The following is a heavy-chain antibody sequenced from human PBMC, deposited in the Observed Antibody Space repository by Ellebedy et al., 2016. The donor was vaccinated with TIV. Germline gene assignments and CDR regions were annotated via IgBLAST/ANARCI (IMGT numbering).Heavy chain of an antibody. J-gene: IGHJ4*02. CDR2: ISGSGGST. CDR1: GFTFSSYA. CDR3: AREAISYARSGYYFDY. Sequence: GESLKISCAASGFTFSSYAMSWVRQAPGKGLEWVSAISGSGGSTYYADSVKGRFTISRDNAKSSLYLQMNSLRAEDTAVYYCAREAISYARSGYYFDYWGQGTLVTVSS. V-gene: IGHV3-23*01. D-gene: IGHD3-22*01.